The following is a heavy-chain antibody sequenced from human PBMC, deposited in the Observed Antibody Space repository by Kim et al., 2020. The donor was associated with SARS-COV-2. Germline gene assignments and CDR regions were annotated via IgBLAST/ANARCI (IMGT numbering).Heavy chain of an antibody. J-gene: IGHJ6*02. CDR3: ARVDGNGLDV. CDR1: RFTFPRYH. Sequence: GGSLRLSCAASRFTFPRYHMNWVRQAPGKGLEWVSSISFSGTYIYYADSVRGRFTISRDNAKNSLSLQMNSLRAEDTGVYYCARVDGNGLDVWAQGPTV. V-gene: IGHV3-21*01. CDR2: ISFSGTYI.